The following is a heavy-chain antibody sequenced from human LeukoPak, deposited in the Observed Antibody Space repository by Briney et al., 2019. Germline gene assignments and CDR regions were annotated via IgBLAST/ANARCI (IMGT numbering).Heavy chain of an antibody. Sequence: ASVKVSCKASGYTFTGYYIHWVRQAPGQGLEWMGRINPNSGGTNYAQKFQGRVTMTRERSIRRAYMEVRRVRSDDTAVYYCATAAGGSGLSKWGQGTLVTVSS. D-gene: IGHD6-19*01. CDR3: ATAAGGSGLSK. CDR1: GYTFTGYY. V-gene: IGHV1-2*06. J-gene: IGHJ4*02. CDR2: INPNSGGT.